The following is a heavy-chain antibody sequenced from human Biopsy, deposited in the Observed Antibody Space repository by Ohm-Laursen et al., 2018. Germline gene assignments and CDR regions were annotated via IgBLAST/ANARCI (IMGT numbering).Heavy chain of an antibody. CDR2: ISTYSDDT. Sequence: ASVKASCNLSGYTFTAYVISWVRQAPGQGLEWMGWISTYSDDTNIAQKFQGRVSMTTDTSTRTAYMELRSLRSGDTAIYFCARDPGYDFWSGSDPFDIWGQGTLVTVS. CDR3: ARDPGYDFWSGSDPFDI. V-gene: IGHV1-18*04. CDR1: GYTFTAYV. J-gene: IGHJ3*02. D-gene: IGHD3-3*01.